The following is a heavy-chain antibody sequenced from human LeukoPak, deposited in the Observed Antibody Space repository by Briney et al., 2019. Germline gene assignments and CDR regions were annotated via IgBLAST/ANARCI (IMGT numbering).Heavy chain of an antibody. CDR2: IWNDGSNK. CDR1: GFTFSSYG. CDR3: ARELGSSGYYPFDY. J-gene: IGHJ4*02. V-gene: IGHV3-33*08. Sequence: PGRSLRLSCAASGFTFSSYGMHWVRQAPGKGLEWVAVIWNDGSNKYYADSVKGRFTISRDNSKNTLYLQMNSLRAEDTAVYYCARELGSSGYYPFDYWGQGTLVTVSS. D-gene: IGHD3-22*01.